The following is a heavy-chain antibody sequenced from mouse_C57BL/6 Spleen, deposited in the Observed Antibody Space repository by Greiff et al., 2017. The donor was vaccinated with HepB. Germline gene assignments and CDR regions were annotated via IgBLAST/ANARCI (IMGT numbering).Heavy chain of an antibody. CDR2: INPNNGGT. V-gene: IGHV1-26*01. D-gene: IGHD1-1*01. J-gene: IGHJ2*01. Sequence: EVQLQQSGPELVKPGASVKISCKASGYTFTDYYMNWVKQSHGKSLEWIGDINPNNGGTSYNQKFKGKATLTVDKYSSTAYMELRSLTSEDSAVYYCAREDYYYGDWGQGTTLTVSS. CDR1: GYTFTDYY. CDR3: AREDYYYGD.